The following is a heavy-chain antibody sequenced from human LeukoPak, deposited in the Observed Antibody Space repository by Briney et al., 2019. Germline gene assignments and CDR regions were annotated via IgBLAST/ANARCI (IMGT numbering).Heavy chain of an antibody. CDR2: IGSNGGST. D-gene: IGHD3-22*01. J-gene: IGHJ5*02. Sequence: PGGSLRLSCSASGFTFSRSAMHWVRQAPGKGLEYVSAIGSNGGSTYYADPVKGRFTISRDNSKNTLYLQMSSLRAEDTAVYHCVKDDSYYYDTSTYVAWGQGTLVTVSS. V-gene: IGHV3-64D*06. CDR3: VKDDSYYYDTSTYVA. CDR1: GFTFSRSA.